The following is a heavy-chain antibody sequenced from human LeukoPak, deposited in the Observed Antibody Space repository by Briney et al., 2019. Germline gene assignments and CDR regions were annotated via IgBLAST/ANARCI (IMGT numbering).Heavy chain of an antibody. Sequence: PGGSLRLSCAASGFTFSSYGMHWVRQAPGKGLEWVAVISYDGSNKYYADSVKGRFTISRDNSKNTLYLQVNSLRAEDTAVYYCAKGLEQWLVRQLSVDPWGQGTLVTVSS. CDR1: GFTFSSYG. CDR2: ISYDGSNK. J-gene: IGHJ5*02. D-gene: IGHD6-19*01. CDR3: AKGLEQWLVRQLSVDP. V-gene: IGHV3-30*18.